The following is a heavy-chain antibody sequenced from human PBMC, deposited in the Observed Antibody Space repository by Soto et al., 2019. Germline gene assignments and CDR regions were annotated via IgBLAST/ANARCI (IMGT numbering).Heavy chain of an antibody. CDR3: ARGVVAGTMVDP. Sequence: PSETLSLTCTVSGGSISSYYWSWIRQPPGKGLEWIGYIYYNGNTNYAQKLQGRVTMTTDTSTSTAYMELRSLRSDDTAVYYCARGVVAGTMVDPWGQGTLVTVSS. CDR2: IYYNGNT. CDR1: GGSISSYY. J-gene: IGHJ5*02. V-gene: IGHV4-59*01. D-gene: IGHD6-19*01.